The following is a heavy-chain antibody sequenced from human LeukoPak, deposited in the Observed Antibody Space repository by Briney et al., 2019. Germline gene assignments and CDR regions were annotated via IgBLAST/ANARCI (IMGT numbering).Heavy chain of an antibody. CDR2: INSDGSSA. V-gene: IGHV3-74*01. D-gene: IGHD2-21*02. CDR1: GFTFSNYW. J-gene: IGHJ4*02. CDR3: ARPVTVTYAPLEY. Sequence: GGSLRLSCAASGFTFSNYWMHWVRQAPGKGLVYVSRINSDGSSANYADSVQGRFTISRDNAKNTLYLEMNSLRADDTAVYYCARPVTVTYAPLEYWGQGTLVTVSS.